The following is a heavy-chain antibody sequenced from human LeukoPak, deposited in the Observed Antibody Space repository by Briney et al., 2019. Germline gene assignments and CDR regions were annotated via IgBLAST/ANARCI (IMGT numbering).Heavy chain of an antibody. CDR2: INPSGGST. V-gene: IGHV1-46*01. J-gene: IGHJ5*02. CDR1: GYTFTSYY. D-gene: IGHD4-17*01. CDR3: ASTTVTTAWFDP. Sequence: ASVKVSCKASGYTFTSYYMHWVRQAPGQGLEWMGIINPSGGSTSYAQKFQGRVTMTRDTSTSTVYMELSSLRSEDTAVYYCASTTVTTAWFDPWGQGTLVTVSS.